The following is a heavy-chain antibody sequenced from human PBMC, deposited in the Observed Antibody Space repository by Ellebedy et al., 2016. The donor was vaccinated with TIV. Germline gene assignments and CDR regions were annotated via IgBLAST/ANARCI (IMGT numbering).Heavy chain of an antibody. Sequence: MPSETLSLTCTVSGDSISSYYWSWIRQPPGKGLEWIGFIYYSGSTNYNPSLRSRVTISVDTSKNQFSLKLSSVTAADTAVYYCATLSSHSAMLAGYFDYWGQGTLVTVSS. CDR2: IYYSGST. V-gene: IGHV4-59*01. J-gene: IGHJ4*02. CDR3: ATLSSHSAMLAGYFDY. D-gene: IGHD5-18*01. CDR1: GDSISSYY.